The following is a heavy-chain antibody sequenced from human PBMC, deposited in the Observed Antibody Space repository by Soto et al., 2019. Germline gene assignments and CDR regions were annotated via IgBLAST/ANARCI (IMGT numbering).Heavy chain of an antibody. Sequence: QVQLVQSGAEVKKPGASVKVSCKASGYTFTGYYMHWVRQAPGQGLEWMGWINPNSGGTNYAQKFQGRVTSTRDTSISTAYMELSRLRSDDTAVYYCARDGGYCGGDCYSDAYYYYGMDVWGQGTTVTVSS. V-gene: IGHV1-2*01. J-gene: IGHJ6*02. D-gene: IGHD2-21*02. CDR2: INPNSGGT. CDR1: GYTFTGYY. CDR3: ARDGGYCGGDCYSDAYYYYGMDV.